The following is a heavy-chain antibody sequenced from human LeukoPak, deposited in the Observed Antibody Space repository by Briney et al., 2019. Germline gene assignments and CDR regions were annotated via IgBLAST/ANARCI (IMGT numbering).Heavy chain of an antibody. J-gene: IGHJ3*02. CDR2: INHSGST. CDR1: GGSFSGYY. CDR3: ARGQYYYDSSGYYRIDAFDI. V-gene: IGHV4-34*01. D-gene: IGHD3-22*01. Sequence: SETLSLTCAVYGGSFSGYYWSWIRQPPGKGLEWIGEINHSGSTNYNPSLKSRVTISVDTSKNQFSLELSSVTAADTAVYYCARGQYYYDSSGYYRIDAFDIWGQGTMVTVSS.